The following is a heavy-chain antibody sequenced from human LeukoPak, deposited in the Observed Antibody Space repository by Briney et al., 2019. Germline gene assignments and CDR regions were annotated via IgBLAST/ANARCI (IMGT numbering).Heavy chain of an antibody. CDR2: IDWDDDK. Sequence: SGPTLVNPTQTLTLTCTFSGFSLSTALMRINWIPQPPGKALEWLARIDWDDDKFYSTSLKTRLTVSKDTSKNQVILTMTNMDPVDTATYYCARILDYFGSGCYFDYWGQGTLVTVSS. J-gene: IGHJ4*02. D-gene: IGHD3-10*01. CDR1: GFSLSTALMR. V-gene: IGHV2-70*04. CDR3: ARILDYFGSGCYFDY.